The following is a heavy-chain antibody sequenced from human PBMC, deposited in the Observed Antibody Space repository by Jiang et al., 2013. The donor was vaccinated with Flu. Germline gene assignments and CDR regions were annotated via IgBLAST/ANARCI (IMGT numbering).Heavy chain of an antibody. V-gene: IGHV3-30*01. D-gene: IGHD5-12*01. J-gene: IGHJ4*02. CDR3: ARDLIVATTKGAY. Sequence: AVISYDGSNKYYADSVKGRFTISRDNSKNTLYLQMNSLRAEDTAVYYCARDLIVATTKGAYWGQGTLVTVSS. CDR2: ISYDGSNK.